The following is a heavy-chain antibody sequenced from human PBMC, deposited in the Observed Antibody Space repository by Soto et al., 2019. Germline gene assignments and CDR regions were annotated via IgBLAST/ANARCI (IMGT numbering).Heavy chain of an antibody. CDR2: IYPGDSDT. Sequence: LKISCKGSGCSFTSYWIGWVRQMPGKGLEWMGIIYPGDSDTRYSPSFQGQVTISADKSISTAYLQWSSLKASDTAMYYCARPLRHYYDSSGSPDAFDIWDQGTMVTVSS. D-gene: IGHD3-22*01. V-gene: IGHV5-51*01. CDR1: GCSFTSYW. CDR3: ARPLRHYYDSSGSPDAFDI. J-gene: IGHJ3*02.